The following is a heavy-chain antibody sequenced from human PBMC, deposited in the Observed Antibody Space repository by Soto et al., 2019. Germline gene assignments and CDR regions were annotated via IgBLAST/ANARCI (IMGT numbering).Heavy chain of an antibody. J-gene: IGHJ4*02. Sequence: GGSLRLSCAASGFTFSGYGMHWVRQAPGKGLEWLAVISYDGTNKYYADSVKGRFTISRDNSMNTLYLQMDSLRVEDTAVYYCAKDRTAEQHEYYFDYWGQGTLVTVSS. CDR1: GFTFSGYG. CDR3: AKDRTAEQHEYYFDY. CDR2: ISYDGTNK. V-gene: IGHV3-30*18.